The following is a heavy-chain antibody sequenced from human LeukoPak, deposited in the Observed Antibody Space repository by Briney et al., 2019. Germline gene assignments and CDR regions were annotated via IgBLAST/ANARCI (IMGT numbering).Heavy chain of an antibody. CDR3: ARDQRNSGSYRFEY. D-gene: IGHD1-26*01. CDR1: GYTFSGYG. CDR2: ITGNDGNT. Sequence: ASVKVSCKTSGYTFSGYGISWVRQAPGQGLEWMGWITGNDGNTNYAPSLQGRGTMTKDTSTNTAYMELTSLRSDDTAVYYCARDQRNSGSYRFEYWGQGTLVTVSS. V-gene: IGHV1-18*01. J-gene: IGHJ4*02.